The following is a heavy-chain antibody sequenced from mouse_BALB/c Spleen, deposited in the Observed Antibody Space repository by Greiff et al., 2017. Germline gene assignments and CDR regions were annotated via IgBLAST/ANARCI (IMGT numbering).Heavy chain of an antibody. J-gene: IGHJ4*01. V-gene: IGHV4-1*02. Sequence: EVKLLESGGGLVQPGGSLKLSCAASGFDFSRYWMSWVRQAPGKGLEWIGEINPDSSTINYTPSLKDKFIISRDNAKNTLYLQMSKVRSEDTALYYCAREEIYDGYLYYAMDYWGQGTSVTVSS. D-gene: IGHD2-3*01. CDR3: AREEIYDGYLYYAMDY. CDR1: GFDFSRYW. CDR2: INPDSSTI.